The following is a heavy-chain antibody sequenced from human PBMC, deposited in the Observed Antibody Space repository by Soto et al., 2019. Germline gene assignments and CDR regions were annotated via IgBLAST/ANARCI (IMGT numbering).Heavy chain of an antibody. D-gene: IGHD1-26*01. V-gene: IGHV4-34*01. Sequence: QVQLEQWGPGLLKPSETLSLTCAVNGGSFSDYYWSWIRQSPGKGLEWIAEISYSGTTNYSPSLKSRVTMSVDTSKKQFSLKLSSVAAADTAVYFCVGGRGRLVGFDYWGQGTLVTVSS. J-gene: IGHJ4*02. CDR2: ISYSGTT. CDR1: GGSFSDYY. CDR3: VGGRGRLVGFDY.